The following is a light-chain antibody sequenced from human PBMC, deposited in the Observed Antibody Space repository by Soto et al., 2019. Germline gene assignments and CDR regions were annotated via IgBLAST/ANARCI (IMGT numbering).Light chain of an antibody. CDR3: QQYNNWPPGT. CDR2: ATS. Sequence: EIVMTQSPATLSVSPGERATLSCRASQSVGSNLAWYQQKPGQAPRLLIFATSARATGIPARFSGGGSGTEFTLTISSLQSEDFAVYYCQQYNNWPPGTFGQGTKVEIK. CDR1: QSVGSN. J-gene: IGKJ1*01. V-gene: IGKV3-15*01.